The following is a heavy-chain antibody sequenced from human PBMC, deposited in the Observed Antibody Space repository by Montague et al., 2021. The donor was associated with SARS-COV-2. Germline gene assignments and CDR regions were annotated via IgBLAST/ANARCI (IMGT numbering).Heavy chain of an antibody. CDR3: AGSIWFGPFDY. D-gene: IGHD3-10*01. CDR2: IKQDGSEK. J-gene: IGHJ4*02. Sequence: SLRLSCAASGFTFSSYWMSWVRQAPGKGLEWVANIKQDGSEKYYVDSVKGRFTISRDNAKTSLFLQMNSPRAEDTAVYFCAGSIWFGPFDYWGQGTLVTVSS. V-gene: IGHV3-7*01. CDR1: GFTFSSYW.